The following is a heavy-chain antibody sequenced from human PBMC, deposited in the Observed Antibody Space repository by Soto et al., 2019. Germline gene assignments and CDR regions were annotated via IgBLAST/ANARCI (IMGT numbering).Heavy chain of an antibody. CDR1: GLTVSGKKY. J-gene: IGHJ4*02. V-gene: IGHV3-53*01. CDR2: VYDLDGT. CDR3: ARVREPEYSSAIFFDI. D-gene: IGHD5-18*01. Sequence: PGGSLRLSCVASGLTVSGKKYMAWVRQAPGKGPEWVSGVYDLDGTYYADSVRGRFTTSIGSSRTTVYLQMSSLTDEDTAVYYCARVREPEYSSAIFFDIWGQGALVTVSS.